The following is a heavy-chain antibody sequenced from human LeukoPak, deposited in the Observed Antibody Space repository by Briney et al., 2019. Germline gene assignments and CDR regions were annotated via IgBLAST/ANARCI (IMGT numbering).Heavy chain of an antibody. CDR3: ARASSGSGSYYNAFDI. D-gene: IGHD1-26*01. CDR1: GVSISSYY. Sequence: KPSETLSLTCTVSGVSISSYYWSWIRQPPGKGREWIGYIYYSGSTNYNPSLKSRVTISVDTSKNQFSLKLSSVTAADTAVYYCARASSGSGSYYNAFDIWGQGTMVTVSS. V-gene: IGHV4-59*01. CDR2: IYYSGST. J-gene: IGHJ3*02.